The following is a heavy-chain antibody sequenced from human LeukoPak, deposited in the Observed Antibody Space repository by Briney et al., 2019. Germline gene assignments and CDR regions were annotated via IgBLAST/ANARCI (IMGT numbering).Heavy chain of an antibody. J-gene: IGHJ5*02. V-gene: IGHV4-31*03. CDR2: IYYSGST. CDR3: ARGPWYGWFDP. Sequence: SQTLSLTCTVSGGSISSGGYYWSWIRQHPGKGLEWIGYIYYSGSTYYNPSLERRVTISVDTSKNQFSLKLSSVTAADTAVYYCARGPWYGWFDPWGQGSLASVSS. CDR1: GGSISSGGYY. D-gene: IGHD6-13*01.